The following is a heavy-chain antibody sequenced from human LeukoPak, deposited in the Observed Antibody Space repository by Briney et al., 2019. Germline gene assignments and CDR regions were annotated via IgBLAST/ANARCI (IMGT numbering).Heavy chain of an antibody. J-gene: IGHJ4*02. CDR1: GGSISSYY. V-gene: IGHV4-59*08. D-gene: IGHD1-7*01. CDR2: IYYSGST. Sequence: PSETLSLTCTVSGGSISSYYWSWIRQPPGKGLEWIGYIYYSGSTNYNPSLKSRVTISVDTSKNQFSLKMSSVTAADTAVYYCARVYNWNSSGLGAPRDWGRGTLVTVSS. CDR3: ARVYNWNSSGLGAPRD.